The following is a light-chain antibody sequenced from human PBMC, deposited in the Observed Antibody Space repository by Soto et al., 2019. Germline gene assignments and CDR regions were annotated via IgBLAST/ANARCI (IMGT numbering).Light chain of an antibody. CDR1: QSVSSTY. Sequence: EIMLTQSPGTLSLSPGERATLSCRASQSVSSTYLAWYQQRPGQAPRLLIYGASPRATGIPARFSGSGSGTEFTLTISRLEPEEFATYYCLQDYNYPKTFGQVTKGDIK. CDR3: LQDYNYPKT. J-gene: IGKJ1*01. V-gene: IGKV3-20*01. CDR2: GAS.